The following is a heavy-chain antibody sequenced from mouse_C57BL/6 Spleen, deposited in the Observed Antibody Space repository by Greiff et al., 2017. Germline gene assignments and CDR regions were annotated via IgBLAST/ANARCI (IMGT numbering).Heavy chain of an antibody. CDR2: ISYDGSN. Sequence: EVKLVESGPGLVKPSQSLSLTCSVTGYSITSGYYWNWIRQFPGNKLEWMGYISYDGSNNYNPSLKNRISITRDTSKNQFFLKLNSVTTEDTATYYCARGGNYYGSSAWFAYWGQGTLVTVSA. V-gene: IGHV3-6*01. D-gene: IGHD1-1*01. CDR3: ARGGNYYGSSAWFAY. CDR1: GYSITSGYY. J-gene: IGHJ3*01.